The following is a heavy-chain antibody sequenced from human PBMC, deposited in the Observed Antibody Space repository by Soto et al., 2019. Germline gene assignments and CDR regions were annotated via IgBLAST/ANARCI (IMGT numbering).Heavy chain of an antibody. CDR3: ARGGTSITIFGVVIIDYYGMDV. J-gene: IGHJ6*02. CDR1: GYTFTGYY. V-gene: IGHV1-2*04. CDR2: INPNSGGT. D-gene: IGHD3-3*01. Sequence: ASVKVSCKASGYTFTGYYMHWVRQAPGQGLEWMGWINPNSGGTNYAQKFQGWVTMTRDTSISTAYMELSRLRSGDTAVYYCARGGTSITIFGVVIIDYYGMDVWGQGTTVTVSS.